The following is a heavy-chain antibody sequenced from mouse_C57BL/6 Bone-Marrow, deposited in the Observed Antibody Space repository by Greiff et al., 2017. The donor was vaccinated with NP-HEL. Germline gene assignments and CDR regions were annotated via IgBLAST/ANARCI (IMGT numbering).Heavy chain of an antibody. CDR2: INPSSGYT. V-gene: IGHV1-4*01. J-gene: IGHJ4*01. Sequence: VQLHQSGAELARPGASVKMSCKASGYTFTSYTMHWVKQRPGPGLEWIGYINPSSGYTKYNQKFKDKATLTADKSSSTAYMQLSSLTSEDSAVYYCARDYGSSYGAMDYWGQGTSVTVSS. CDR1: GYTFTSYT. D-gene: IGHD1-1*01. CDR3: ARDYGSSYGAMDY.